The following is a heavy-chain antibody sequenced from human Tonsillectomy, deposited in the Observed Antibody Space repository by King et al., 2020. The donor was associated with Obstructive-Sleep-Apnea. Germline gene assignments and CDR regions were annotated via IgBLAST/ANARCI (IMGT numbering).Heavy chain of an antibody. J-gene: IGHJ4*02. CDR3: ARVPGYCSGGSCYSPRLPDY. D-gene: IGHD2-15*01. Sequence: QLQESGPGLVKPSETLSLTCTVSGGSISSSSSYWGWIRQPPGKGLEWIGNIYYSGSTYYNPSLKSRVTISEDTSKNQFSLKLTSVTAADTAVYYCARVPGYCSGGSCYSPRLPDYWGQGTLVTVSS. CDR1: GGSISSSSSY. CDR2: IYYSGST. V-gene: IGHV4-39*07.